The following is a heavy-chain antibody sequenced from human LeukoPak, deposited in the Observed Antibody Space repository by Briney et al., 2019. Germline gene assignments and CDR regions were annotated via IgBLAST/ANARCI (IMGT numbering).Heavy chain of an antibody. CDR3: AREVSEGFDF. Sequence: GSLRLSCAASGFTVSSNYMSWVRQAPGKGLEWVSVIYSGGSTYYADSVKGRFAISRDNAKNSLYLQMNSLRAEDTALYYCAREVSEGFDFWGQGTLVTVSS. V-gene: IGHV3-53*01. D-gene: IGHD3-22*01. J-gene: IGHJ4*02. CDR2: IYSGGST. CDR1: GFTVSSNY.